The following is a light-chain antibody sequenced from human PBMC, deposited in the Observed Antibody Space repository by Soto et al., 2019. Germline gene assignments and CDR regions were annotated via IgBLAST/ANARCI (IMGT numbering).Light chain of an antibody. CDR2: AAS. V-gene: IGKV1D-12*01. Sequence: DIQMTQTPSSVSASVGDRVTLTCRASEDISYWVAWYQQKPGKAPKLLIHAASSLHSGVPSRFSGSGSGTDFTLTITGLQPEDVATYYCQQANSFPYTFGQGTKVDMK. CDR3: QQANSFPYT. CDR1: EDISYW. J-gene: IGKJ2*01.